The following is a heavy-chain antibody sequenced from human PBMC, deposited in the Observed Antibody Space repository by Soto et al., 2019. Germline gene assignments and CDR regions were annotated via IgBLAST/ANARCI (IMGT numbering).Heavy chain of an antibody. CDR1: GYSFSTYS. CDR2: IFSSDSYA. Sequence: GESLKISCKGSGYSFSTYSIGWVRQMPGKGLEWMGNIFSSDSYARYSPSFQGQVTISVDRSISTAYLQWSSLKASDTAMYYCTTWRSSSWFDYWGQGTQVTVSS. V-gene: IGHV5-51*01. CDR3: TTWRSSSWFDY. D-gene: IGHD6-13*01. J-gene: IGHJ4*02.